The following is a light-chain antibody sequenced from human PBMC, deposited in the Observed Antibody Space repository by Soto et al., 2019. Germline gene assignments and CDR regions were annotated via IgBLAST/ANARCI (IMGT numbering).Light chain of an antibody. CDR1: QSVSSY. Sequence: EIVLTQSPATLSLSPGERATLSCRASQSVSSYLAWFQQKPGQAPRLLIYDASNRAPGIPARFSGSGSGTDFTLTINRLEPEDFAVYYCQQRVHWPPITFGQGTRLEIK. V-gene: IGKV3-11*01. CDR3: QQRVHWPPIT. J-gene: IGKJ5*01. CDR2: DAS.